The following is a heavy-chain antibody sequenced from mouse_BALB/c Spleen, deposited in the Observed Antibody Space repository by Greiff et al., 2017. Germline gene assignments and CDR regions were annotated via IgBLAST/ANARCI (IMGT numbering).Heavy chain of an antibody. D-gene: IGHD2-12*01. J-gene: IGHJ1*01. CDR1: GYSITSDNV. CDR2: ISYSGST. Sequence: EVQGVESGPGLVKPSPSLSLTCTVTGYSITSDNVWSWIPQFPGNKLEWMGYISYSGSTSYNPSLKSRISITRDTSNNPFFLQLNSVTTEDTATYYCARGRAPYNWYFDVWGAGTTVTVSS. CDR3: ARGRAPYNWYFDV. V-gene: IGHV3-2*02.